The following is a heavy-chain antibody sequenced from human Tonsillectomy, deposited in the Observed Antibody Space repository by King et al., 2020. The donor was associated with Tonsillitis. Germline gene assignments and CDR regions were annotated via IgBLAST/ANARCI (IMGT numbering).Heavy chain of an antibody. CDR3: ASVAAGCSSTSCYLGWFDP. CDR2: IYYSGST. V-gene: IGHV4-59*01. CDR1: GGSISSYY. Sequence: MQLQESGPGLVKPSETLSLTCTVSGGSISSYYWSWIRQPPGKGLEWIGYIYYSGSTNYNPSLKSRATISVDTSKNQFSLKLSSVTAADTAVYYCASVAAGCSSTSCYLGWFDPWGQGTLVTVSS. J-gene: IGHJ5*02. D-gene: IGHD2-2*01.